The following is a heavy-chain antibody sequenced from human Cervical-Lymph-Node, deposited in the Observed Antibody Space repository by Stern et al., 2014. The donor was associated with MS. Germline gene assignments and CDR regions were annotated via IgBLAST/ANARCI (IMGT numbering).Heavy chain of an antibody. J-gene: IGHJ4*02. CDR1: GGTFSRDA. Sequence: MQLVESGAEVKKPASSVKVSCKASGGTFSRDAISWVRQAPGQGLEWMGMIIPMFETANYAQKFQGRVTITADESATTSYMELISLRSDDTAMYYCARDIALTPKYYFDSWGQGTLVTVSS. CDR2: IIPMFETA. V-gene: IGHV1-69*18. D-gene: IGHD2-15*01. CDR3: ARDIALTPKYYFDS.